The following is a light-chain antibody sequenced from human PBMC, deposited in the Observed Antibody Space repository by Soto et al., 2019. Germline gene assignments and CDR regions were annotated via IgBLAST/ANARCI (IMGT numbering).Light chain of an antibody. CDR3: QQLNSYPLT. CDR1: QSISSW. J-gene: IGKJ4*01. Sequence: DIQTTQSPSPLSASVGDRVTTIGRASQSISSWLAWYQQKPGKAPKLLIYDASSLESGVPSRFSGSGSGTEFTLTISSLQPEDFATYYCQQLNSYPLTFGGGTKVDIK. CDR2: DAS. V-gene: IGKV1-5*02.